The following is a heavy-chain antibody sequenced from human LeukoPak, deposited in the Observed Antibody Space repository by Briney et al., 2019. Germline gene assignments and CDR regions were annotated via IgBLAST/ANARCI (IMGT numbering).Heavy chain of an antibody. CDR3: ARAKNDYGGNRDAFDI. CDR1: GYTFTGYY. V-gene: IGHV1-2*02. Sequence: ASVKVSCKASGYTFTGYYMHWVRQAPGQGLEWMGCINPNSGGTNYAQKFQGRVTMTRDTSISTAYMELSRLRSDDTAVYYCARAKNDYGGNRDAFDIWGQGTMVTVSS. J-gene: IGHJ3*02. D-gene: IGHD4-23*01. CDR2: INPNSGGT.